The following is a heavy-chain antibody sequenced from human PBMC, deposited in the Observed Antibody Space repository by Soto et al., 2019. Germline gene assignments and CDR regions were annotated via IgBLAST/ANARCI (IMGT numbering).Heavy chain of an antibody. J-gene: IGHJ6*02. CDR3: ARARDYYYGMDV. CDR1: GGSFSGYY. V-gene: IGHV4-34*01. Sequence: SETLSLTCAVYGGSFSGYYWSWIRQPPGKGLEWIGEINHSGSTNYNPSLKSRVTISVDTSKNQFSLKLSSVTAEDTAVYYCARARDYYYGMDVWGQGTTVTVSS. CDR2: INHSGST.